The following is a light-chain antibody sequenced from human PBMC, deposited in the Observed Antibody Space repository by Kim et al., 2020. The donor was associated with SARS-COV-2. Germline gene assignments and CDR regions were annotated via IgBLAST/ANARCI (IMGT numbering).Light chain of an antibody. CDR3: NSRDSSGNHVV. CDR1: CLRSYY. CDR2: GKN. V-gene: IGLV3-19*01. J-gene: IGLJ2*01. Sequence: VGQTVRLTCQGDCLRSYYASWYQQMPGQAPVLVIYGKNTRPSGIPYRVSGSSSGNTASLTIPGAQAEDEADYYCNSRDSSGNHVVFGGGTQLTVL.